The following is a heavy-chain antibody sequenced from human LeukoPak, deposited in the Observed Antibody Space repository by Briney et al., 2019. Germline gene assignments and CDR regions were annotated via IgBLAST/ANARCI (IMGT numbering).Heavy chain of an antibody. CDR1: GFTFSSYA. CDR2: ISYDGSNK. V-gene: IGHV3-30-3*01. CDR3: ARSPRGDGVTAEYFQH. D-gene: IGHD3-16*01. J-gene: IGHJ1*01. Sequence: GGSLRLSCAASGFTFSSYAMHWVRQAPGKGLEWVAVISYDGSNKYYADSVKGRFTISRDNSKNTLYLQMNSLRAEDTAVYYCARSPRGDGVTAEYFQHWGQGTLVTVSS.